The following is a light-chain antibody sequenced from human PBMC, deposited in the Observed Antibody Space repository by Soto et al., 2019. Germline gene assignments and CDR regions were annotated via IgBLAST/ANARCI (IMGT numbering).Light chain of an antibody. J-gene: IGKJ4*01. CDR3: QQFYSDTLT. V-gene: IGKV1-13*02. CDR1: QGISSA. Sequence: AIQLTQSPSSLSASVGDRVTVTCRASQGISSALAWYQQEPGKAPTLLIYDASSLPSGVPARFSGSGSGTDFTLTISSLQPEDSATYYCQQFYSDTLTFGGGTKVEIK. CDR2: DAS.